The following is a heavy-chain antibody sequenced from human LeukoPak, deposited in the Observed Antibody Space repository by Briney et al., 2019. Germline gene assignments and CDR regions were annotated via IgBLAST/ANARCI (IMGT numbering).Heavy chain of an antibody. V-gene: IGHV4-34*01. J-gene: IGHJ4*02. CDR2: INHSGST. Sequence: PSETLSLTCAVYGGSFSGYYWSWIRQSPGKGLEWIGEINHSGSTNYNPSLKSRVTISVDTSKNQFTLKLSSATAADTTVYYCARRGSSGYDYWGQGTLVTVSS. D-gene: IGHD3-22*01. CDR3: ARRGSSGYDY. CDR1: GGSFSGYY.